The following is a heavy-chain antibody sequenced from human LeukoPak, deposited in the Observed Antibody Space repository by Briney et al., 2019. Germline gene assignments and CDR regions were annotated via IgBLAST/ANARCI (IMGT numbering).Heavy chain of an antibody. Sequence: GGSLRLSCAASGFTFSSYAMSWVRQAPGKGLEWVSAISGSGGSTYYADSVKGRFTISRDNSKNPLYLQMNSLRAEDTAVYYCAKITVGMHYYDSSGDDYWGQGTLVTVSS. V-gene: IGHV3-23*01. CDR3: AKITVGMHYYDSSGDDY. CDR2: ISGSGGST. D-gene: IGHD3-22*01. J-gene: IGHJ4*02. CDR1: GFTFSSYA.